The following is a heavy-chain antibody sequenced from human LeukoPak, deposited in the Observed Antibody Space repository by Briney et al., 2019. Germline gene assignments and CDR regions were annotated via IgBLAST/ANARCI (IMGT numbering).Heavy chain of an antibody. D-gene: IGHD2-2*01. CDR3: ARHGADKVVPAARPIYYYYMDV. J-gene: IGHJ6*03. CDR2: ISSNGGST. CDR1: GFTFSSYA. V-gene: IGHV3-64*01. Sequence: GGSLRLSCAASGFTFSSYAMHWVRQAPGKGLEYVSAISSNGGSTYYANSVKGRFTISRDNSKNTLYLQMGSLRAEDMAVYYCARHGADKVVPAARPIYYYYMDVWGKGTTVTVSS.